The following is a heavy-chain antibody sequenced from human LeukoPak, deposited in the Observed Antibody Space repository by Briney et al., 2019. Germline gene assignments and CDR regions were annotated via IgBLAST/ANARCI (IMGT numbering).Heavy chain of an antibody. J-gene: IGHJ3*02. CDR1: GYTIAGYY. CDR3: ARKRGVGVDTNAFDM. Sequence: GASVKVSCKASGYTIAGYYMHLVRQAPGQGLEWMGWINANNDGSVYAQKFQGRVTMTRDTSINTAYMELSRLRSDDTAVYYCARKRGVGVDTNAFDMWGQGTMVTVSS. CDR2: INANNDGS. V-gene: IGHV1-2*02. D-gene: IGHD3-3*01.